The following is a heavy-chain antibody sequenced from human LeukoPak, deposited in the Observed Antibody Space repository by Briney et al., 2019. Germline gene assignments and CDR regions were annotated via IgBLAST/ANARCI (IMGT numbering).Heavy chain of an antibody. Sequence: GASVKVSCKVPGYTLTELSMHWVRQAPGKGLEWMGGFDPEDGETIYAQKFQGRVTMTEDTSTDTAYMELSSLRSEDTAVYYCATDSYQRGGGYYRYWGQGTLVTVSS. J-gene: IGHJ4*02. CDR1: GYTLTELS. D-gene: IGHD3-3*01. V-gene: IGHV1-24*01. CDR3: ATDSYQRGGGYYRY. CDR2: FDPEDGET.